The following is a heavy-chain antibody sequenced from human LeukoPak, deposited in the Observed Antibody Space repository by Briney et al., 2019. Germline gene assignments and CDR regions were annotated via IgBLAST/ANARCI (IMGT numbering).Heavy chain of an antibody. CDR2: MRPASGDS. V-gene: IGHV1-2*02. J-gene: IGHJ4*02. D-gene: IGHD2-8*01. Sequence: ATVNLSCTASGYSFTTYYVHWVRQAPGQGHEWMGYMRPASGDSNFAHKFQDRVTMTRATSITTAYLELGRLTSDDTAVYFCSTEDKYCTTATCADYWGQGTLVTVSS. CDR3: STEDKYCTTATCADY. CDR1: GYSFTTYY.